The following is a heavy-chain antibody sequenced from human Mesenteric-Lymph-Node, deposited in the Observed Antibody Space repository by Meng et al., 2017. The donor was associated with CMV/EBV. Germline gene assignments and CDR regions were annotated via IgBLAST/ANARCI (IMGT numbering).Heavy chain of an antibody. J-gene: IGHJ3*02. D-gene: IGHD3-10*01. V-gene: IGHV1-58*01. Sequence: SVKVSCKASGFTFTSSAVQWVRQARGQRLEWIGWIVVGSGNTNYAQKFQERVTITRDMSTSTAYMELSSLRSEDTAVYYCARIGVVTMVRGVHPNDAFDIWGQGTMVTVSS. CDR2: IVVGSGNT. CDR1: GFTFTSSA. CDR3: ARIGVVTMVRGVHPNDAFDI.